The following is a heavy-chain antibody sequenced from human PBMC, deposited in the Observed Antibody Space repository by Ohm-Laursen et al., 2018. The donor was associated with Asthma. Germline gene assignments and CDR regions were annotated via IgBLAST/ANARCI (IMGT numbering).Heavy chain of an antibody. J-gene: IGHJ4*02. CDR3: ARATVTTLLIDY. CDR1: GGSISSYY. V-gene: IGHV4-59*01. Sequence: GTLSLTCTVSGGSISSYYWSWIRQPPGKGLEWIGYIYYSGSTNYNPSLKSRVTISVDTSKNQFSLKLSSVTAADTAVYYCARATVTTLLIDYWGQGTLVTVSS. D-gene: IGHD4-17*01. CDR2: IYYSGST.